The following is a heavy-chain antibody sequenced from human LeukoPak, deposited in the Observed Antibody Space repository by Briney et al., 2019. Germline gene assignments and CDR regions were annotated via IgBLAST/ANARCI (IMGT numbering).Heavy chain of an antibody. CDR2: IYYTGTT. J-gene: IGHJ5*02. Sequence: SETLSLTCAVSGGSISSSSHSWGWIRQPPGKGLEWTGSIYYTGTTYYNPSLKSRVTISVDTSKNQFSLKLNSVTAADTAVYYCAQSLGSSNWIGNWFDPWGQGTLVTVSS. CDR3: AQSLGSSNWIGNWFDP. D-gene: IGHD6-13*01. CDR1: GGSISSSSHS. V-gene: IGHV4-39*01.